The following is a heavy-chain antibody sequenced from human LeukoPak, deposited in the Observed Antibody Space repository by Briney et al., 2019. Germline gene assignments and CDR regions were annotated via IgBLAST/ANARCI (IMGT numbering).Heavy chain of an antibody. J-gene: IGHJ1*01. CDR1: GGSISSYY. Sequence: SETLSLTCTVSGGSISSYYWSWIRQPPGEGLEWIGYVYYNGNTKYNPSLKSRVTISVDTSKNQFSLKLSSVTAADTAVYYCATTVDGYKVEYFLHWARAPWSPSPQ. CDR2: VYYNGNT. V-gene: IGHV4-59*08. CDR3: ATTVDGYKVEYFLH. D-gene: IGHD5-24*01.